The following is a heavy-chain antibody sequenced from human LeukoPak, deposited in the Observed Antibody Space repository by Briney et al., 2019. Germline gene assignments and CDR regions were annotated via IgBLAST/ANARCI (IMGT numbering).Heavy chain of an antibody. Sequence: SETLSLTCAVYGGSFSGYYWSWIRQPPGKGLEWIGEINHSGSTNYNPSLKSRVTISVDTSKNQFSLKLSSVTAADTAVYYCASLNLSGQLELEYWGQGTLVTVSS. CDR1: GGSFSGYY. V-gene: IGHV4-34*01. D-gene: IGHD6-13*01. CDR2: INHSGST. CDR3: ASLNLSGQLELEY. J-gene: IGHJ4*02.